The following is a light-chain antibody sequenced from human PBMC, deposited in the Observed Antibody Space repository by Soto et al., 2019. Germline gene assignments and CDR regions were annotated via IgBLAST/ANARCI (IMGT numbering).Light chain of an antibody. Sequence: EIVMTQSPATLCVSPGETATLSCRASQIVSSNLALYQQKPGQAPRLLIYAPSTMATGIPATFSGSGSGTEFTLTISSLQSEDSELYYCQQYNNWPLTLGGGTKVDIK. J-gene: IGKJ4*01. V-gene: IGKV3-15*01. CDR2: APS. CDR1: QIVSSN. CDR3: QQYNNWPLT.